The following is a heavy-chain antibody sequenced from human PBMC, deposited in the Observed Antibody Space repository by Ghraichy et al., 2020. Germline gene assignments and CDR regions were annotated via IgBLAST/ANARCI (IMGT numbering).Heavy chain of an antibody. Sequence: GESLNISCAASGLTFSTAWMSWVRQAPGKGLEWVGRIKSKTDGGTTDYAAPVKGRFTISRDDSKNTLYLQMNSLKTEDTAVYYCTVHLESYYWGQGTLVTVSP. CDR1: GLTFSTAW. J-gene: IGHJ4*02. D-gene: IGHD1-1*01. CDR2: IKSKTDGGTT. V-gene: IGHV3-15*01. CDR3: TVHLESYY.